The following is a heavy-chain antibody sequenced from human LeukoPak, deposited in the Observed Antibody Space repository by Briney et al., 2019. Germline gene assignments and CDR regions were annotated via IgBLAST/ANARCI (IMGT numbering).Heavy chain of an antibody. Sequence: SETLSLTCTVSGVSISSYYWSWHRQPPGKGLEWIGYINYSGSTNYNPSLKSGVTISVDTSKNQSSLKLSSMTAADTAVYYGARHFSGAAPGLVWGQGTLVTVSS. CDR3: ARHFSGAAPGLV. D-gene: IGHD6-6*01. CDR2: INYSGST. V-gene: IGHV4-59*08. J-gene: IGHJ4*02. CDR1: GVSISSYY.